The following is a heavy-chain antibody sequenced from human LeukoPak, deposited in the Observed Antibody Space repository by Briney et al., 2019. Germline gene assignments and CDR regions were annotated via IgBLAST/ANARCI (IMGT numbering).Heavy chain of an antibody. V-gene: IGHV4-34*01. CDR2: INHSGST. J-gene: IGHJ3*02. Sequence: SETLSLTCAVYGGSFSGYYWSWIRQPPGKGLEWIGEINHSGSTNYNPSLKSRVTISVDTSKNQFSLKLSSVTAADTAVYYCARVPYCGGDCPPWAFDIWGQGTMVTVSS. CDR1: GGSFSGYY. CDR3: ARVPYCGGDCPPWAFDI. D-gene: IGHD2-21*02.